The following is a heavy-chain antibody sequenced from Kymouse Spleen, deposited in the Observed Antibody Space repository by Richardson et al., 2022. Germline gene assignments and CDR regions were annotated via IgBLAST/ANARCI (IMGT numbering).Heavy chain of an antibody. V-gene: IGHV3-7*01. CDR1: GFTFSSYW. CDR3: ASLYSSSWYYY. CDR2: IKQDGSEK. D-gene: IGHD6-13*01. J-gene: IGHJ4*02. Sequence: EVQLVESGGGLVQPGGSLRLSCAASGFTFSSYWMSWVRQAPGKGLEWVANIKQDGSEKYYVDSVKGRFTISRDNAKNSLYLQMNSLRAEDTAVYYCASLYSSSWYYYWGQGTLVTVSS.